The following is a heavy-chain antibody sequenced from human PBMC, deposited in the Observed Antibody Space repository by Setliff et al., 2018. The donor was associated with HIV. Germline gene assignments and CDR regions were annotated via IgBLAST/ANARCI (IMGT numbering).Heavy chain of an antibody. V-gene: IGHV3-48*03. J-gene: IGHJ4*02. CDR2: ISSSGTTI. D-gene: IGHD3-22*01. CDR1: GFTLSHHE. CDR3: ARPNYYDSSGSFDY. Sequence: PGESLKISCVASGFTLSHHEMSWVRQAPGKGLEWVAYISSSGTTIYYADSVKGRFTISRDNAKNSLYLQMNSLRAEDTAVYYCARPNYYDSSGSFDYWGQGTLVTVSS.